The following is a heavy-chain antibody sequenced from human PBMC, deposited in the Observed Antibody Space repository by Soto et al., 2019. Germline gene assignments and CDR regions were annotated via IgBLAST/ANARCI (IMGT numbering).Heavy chain of an antibody. V-gene: IGHV1-69*06. D-gene: IGHD3-16*02. CDR1: GGTFSSYA. J-gene: IGHJ6*02. Sequence: GASVKVSCKASGGTFSSYAISWVRQAPGQGLEWMGGIIPIFGTANYAQKFQGRVTITADKSTSTAYMELSSLRSEDTAVYYCASLNLGYVWGSYRPPYYYYGMDVWGQGTTVTVSS. CDR3: ASLNLGYVWGSYRPPYYYYGMDV. CDR2: IIPIFGTA.